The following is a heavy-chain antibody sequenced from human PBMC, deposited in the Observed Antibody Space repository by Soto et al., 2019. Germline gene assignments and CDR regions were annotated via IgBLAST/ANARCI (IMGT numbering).Heavy chain of an antibody. CDR3: ARDCGSWCYYYYGMDV. D-gene: IGHD6-13*01. CDR2: INHSGST. V-gene: IGHV4-34*01. CDR1: GGSFSGYD. Sequence: SESLSLTCAVYGGSFSGYDWSWIRQPPGKGLEWIGEINHSGSTNYNPSLKSRVTISVDTSKNQFSLKLSSVTAADTAVYYCARDCGSWCYYYYGMDVWGQGPTVTVSS. J-gene: IGHJ6*02.